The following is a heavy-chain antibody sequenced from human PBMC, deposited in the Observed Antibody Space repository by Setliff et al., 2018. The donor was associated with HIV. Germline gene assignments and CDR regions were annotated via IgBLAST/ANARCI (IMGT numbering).Heavy chain of an antibody. CDR1: GYTFTTYG. Sequence: ASVKVSCKASGYTFTTYGITWVRQAPGHGLEWMGWISPYIGHTNYAQNFQGRVTMTIDASTSTAYMELRSLRSDDTAVYFCARLGSGWSDSYYYAMDVWGQGTTVTVSS. V-gene: IGHV1-18*01. J-gene: IGHJ6*02. D-gene: IGHD6-19*01. CDR3: ARLGSGWSDSYYYAMDV. CDR2: ISPYIGHT.